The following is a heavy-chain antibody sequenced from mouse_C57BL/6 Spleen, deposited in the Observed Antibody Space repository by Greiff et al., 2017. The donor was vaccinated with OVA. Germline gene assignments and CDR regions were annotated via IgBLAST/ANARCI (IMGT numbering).Heavy chain of an antibody. CDR1: GYAFTNYL. CDR2: INPGSGGT. V-gene: IGHV1-54*01. CDR3: ARAWYYGSSYRYCDV. J-gene: IGHJ1*03. Sequence: VQLQQSGAELVRPGTSVKVSCKASGYAFTNYLIEWVKQRPGQGLEWIGVINPGSGGTNYNEKFKGKATLTADKSSSTAYMQLSSLTSEDSAVYVGARAWYYGSSYRYCDVWGTGTTVTVSS. D-gene: IGHD1-1*01.